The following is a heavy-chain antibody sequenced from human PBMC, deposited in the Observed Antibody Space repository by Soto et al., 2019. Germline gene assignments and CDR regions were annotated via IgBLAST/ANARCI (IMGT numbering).Heavy chain of an antibody. Sequence: ASVKVSCKASGYSFTDYHIHWVRQAPGQGLEWLGRINPKSGGTSTAQKFQGWVTMTTDTSISTASMELTRLTSDDTAIYYCARGDSTGCSNGVCSFFYNHDMDVWGQGTTVTVSS. CDR3: ARGDSTGCSNGVCSFFYNHDMDV. V-gene: IGHV1-2*04. D-gene: IGHD2-8*01. J-gene: IGHJ6*02. CDR2: INPKSGGT. CDR1: GYSFTDYH.